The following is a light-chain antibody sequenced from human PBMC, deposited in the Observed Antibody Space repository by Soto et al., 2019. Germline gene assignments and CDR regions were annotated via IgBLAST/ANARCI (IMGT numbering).Light chain of an antibody. CDR1: SSDVGGYKY. CDR2: AVI. Sequence: QSVLTQPPSASGSPGQSVTISCTGTSSDVGGYKYVSWYQQYPGKAPKLMIYAVIKRPSGVPDRFSGSKSGNTASLTVSGLQAEDEADYYCSSYAGGNNYVFGTGTKVTVL. V-gene: IGLV2-8*01. J-gene: IGLJ1*01. CDR3: SSYAGGNNYV.